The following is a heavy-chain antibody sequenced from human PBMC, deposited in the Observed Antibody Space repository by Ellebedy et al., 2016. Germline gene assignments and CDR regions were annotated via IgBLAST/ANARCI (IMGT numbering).Heavy chain of an antibody. CDR3: AREVSTGWYYFDN. CDR2: IWSDGSNT. Sequence: GESLKISXAASGFSFRDYWMHWVRQAPGKGLEWVASIWSDGSNTYYPDSVKGRFTISRDNSKNLLYLQMNSLRADDTAVYYCAREVSTGWYYFDNWGQGTLVTVSS. CDR1: GFSFRDYW. J-gene: IGHJ4*02. V-gene: IGHV3-33*08. D-gene: IGHD6-19*01.